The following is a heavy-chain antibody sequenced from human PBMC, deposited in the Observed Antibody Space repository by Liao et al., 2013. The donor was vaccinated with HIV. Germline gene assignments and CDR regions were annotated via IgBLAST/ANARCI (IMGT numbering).Heavy chain of an antibody. CDR3: ARTDQYYDFWNGYENWFDP. CDR1: GVSVSSYY. V-gene: IGHV4-4*07. CDR2: VSTSENT. D-gene: IGHD3-3*01. Sequence: QVQLQESGPGLVKPSGTLSLTCTVSGVSVSSYYWSWIRQPAGKGLEWIGRVSTSENTNYNPSLKSRVTMSVDTSKNQFSLKLSSVTAADTAVYYCARTDQYYDFWNGYENWFDPWGQGTLVTVSS. J-gene: IGHJ5*02.